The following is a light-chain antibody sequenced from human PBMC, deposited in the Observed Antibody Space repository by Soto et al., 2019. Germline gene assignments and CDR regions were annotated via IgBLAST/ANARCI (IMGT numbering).Light chain of an antibody. CDR2: DAS. Sequence: DIVLTQSPATLSLSPGERATLSCRASQRVSSYLVWFQQKPGQAPRLLIYDASTRATGIPARFSGSGSGTDFTLTISSLEPEDFAVYYCQQRSNWPLTFGPGTKVDIK. CDR3: QQRSNWPLT. CDR1: QRVSSY. J-gene: IGKJ3*01. V-gene: IGKV3-11*01.